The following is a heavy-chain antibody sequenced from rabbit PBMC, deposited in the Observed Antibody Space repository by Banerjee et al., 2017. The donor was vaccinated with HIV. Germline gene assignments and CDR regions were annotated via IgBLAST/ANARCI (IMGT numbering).Heavy chain of an antibody. CDR2: INVGSSGST. Sequence: QSLVESGGGLVQPGGSLKLSCKASGFDFSSYGVSWVRQAPGKGLEWIACINVGSSGSTSYATWAKGRFTISKTSSTTVTLQMTSLTAADTATYFCARSNGYGAFNLWGPGTLVTVS. D-gene: IGHD6-1*01. CDR1: GFDFSSYG. V-gene: IGHV1S40*01. J-gene: IGHJ4*01. CDR3: ARSNGYGAFNL.